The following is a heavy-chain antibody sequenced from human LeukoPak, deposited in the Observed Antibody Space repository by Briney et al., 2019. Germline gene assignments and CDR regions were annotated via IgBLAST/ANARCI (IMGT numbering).Heavy chain of an antibody. CDR3: ARDPPPYSSGWHGSV. CDR1: GFTFRSYE. D-gene: IGHD6-19*01. CDR2: ISRSGTTI. V-gene: IGHV3-48*03. Sequence: GGSLRLSCAASGFTFRSYEMNWVRQAPGRGLEWVSYISRSGTTIYYVDSVKGRFTISRDNAKNSLYLQMNSLRAEDTAVYYCARDPPPYSSGWHGSVWGQGTLVTVSS. J-gene: IGHJ4*02.